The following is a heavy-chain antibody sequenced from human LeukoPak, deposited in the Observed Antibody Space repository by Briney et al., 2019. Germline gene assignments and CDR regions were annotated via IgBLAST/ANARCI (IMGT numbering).Heavy chain of an antibody. D-gene: IGHD4-17*01. Sequence: GSLRLSCAASGFTFSSYGMHWVRQAPGKGLEWVALIRYDGSNKYYADSVKGRFTISRDNSKNTLYLQMNSLRAEDTAVYYCAKDGEGTVTTGAFDYWGQGTLVTVSS. CDR3: AKDGEGTVTTGAFDY. CDR1: GFTFSSYG. V-gene: IGHV3-30*02. CDR2: IRYDGSNK. J-gene: IGHJ4*02.